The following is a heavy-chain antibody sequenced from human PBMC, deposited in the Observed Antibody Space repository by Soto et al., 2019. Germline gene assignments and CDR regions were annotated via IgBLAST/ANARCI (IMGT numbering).Heavy chain of an antibody. CDR3: ARDLYSSGWHAYDASDI. Sequence: ASVKVSCKASGYTFTGYYMHWVRQAPGQGLEWMGWINPNSGGTNYAQKFQGWVTMTRDTSISTAYMELSRLRSDDTAVYYCARDLYSSGWHAYDASDIWGQGTMVTVSS. V-gene: IGHV1-2*04. J-gene: IGHJ3*02. CDR2: INPNSGGT. CDR1: GYTFTGYY. D-gene: IGHD6-19*01.